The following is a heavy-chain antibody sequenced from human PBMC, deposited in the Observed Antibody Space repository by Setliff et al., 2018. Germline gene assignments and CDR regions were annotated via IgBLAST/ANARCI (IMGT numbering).Heavy chain of an antibody. D-gene: IGHD5-18*01. CDR2: TIPMFGST. V-gene: IGHV1-69*05. CDR1: GDTFSSYG. CDR3: AREGVDTRSSTDYRYYMDV. J-gene: IGHJ6*03. Sequence: SVKVSCKASGDTFSSYGISWVRQAPGQGLEWLGGTIPMFGSTSYAQKFHGRVTIITDESTSTAYMELSSLTSDDTAVYYCAREGVDTRSSTDYRYYMDVWGQGTTVTVSS.